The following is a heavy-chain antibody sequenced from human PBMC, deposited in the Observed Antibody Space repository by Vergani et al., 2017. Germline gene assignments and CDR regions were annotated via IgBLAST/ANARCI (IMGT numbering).Heavy chain of an antibody. J-gene: IGHJ4*02. V-gene: IGHV4-38-2*02. CDR2: LYASGST. CDR3: ARHLRGYSYGVFDY. Sequence: QVQLQESGPGLVKPSETLSLTCTVSGYSISSGHHWGWIRQSPEKGLEWIGSLYASGSTYYSPSLKSRVAISIDTSKNHFSLRLSSVTAADTAVYYCARHLRGYSYGVFDYWGQGREVTVSS. CDR1: GYSISSGHH. D-gene: IGHD5-18*01.